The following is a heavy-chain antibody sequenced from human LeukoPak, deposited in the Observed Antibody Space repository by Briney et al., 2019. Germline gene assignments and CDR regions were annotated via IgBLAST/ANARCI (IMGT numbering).Heavy chain of an antibody. Sequence: TGGSLRLSCAASGFTFSSYGMHWVCQAPGKGLEWVAFIRYDGSNKYYADSVKGRFTISRDNSKNTLYLQMNSLRAEDTAVYYCAKDPHQLLLEGVYYFDYWGQGTLVTVSS. V-gene: IGHV3-30*02. J-gene: IGHJ4*02. CDR3: AKDPHQLLLEGVYYFDY. CDR2: IRYDGSNK. D-gene: IGHD2-2*01. CDR1: GFTFSSYG.